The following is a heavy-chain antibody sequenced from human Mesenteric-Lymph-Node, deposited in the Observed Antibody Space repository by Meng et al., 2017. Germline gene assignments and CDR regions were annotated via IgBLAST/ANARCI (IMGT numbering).Heavy chain of an antibody. CDR2: IARGGSPI. Sequence: GESLKISCAASGFTFSDYYMSWIRQAPGKGLEWISYIARGGSPIFSADSVKGRFTISRDNTKKFLYLQMTSLSAEDTAIYYCAREVDDPVNAFDIWGHGTMVTVSS. J-gene: IGHJ3*02. CDR1: GFTFSDYY. V-gene: IGHV3-11*01. D-gene: IGHD3-3*01. CDR3: AREVDDPVNAFDI.